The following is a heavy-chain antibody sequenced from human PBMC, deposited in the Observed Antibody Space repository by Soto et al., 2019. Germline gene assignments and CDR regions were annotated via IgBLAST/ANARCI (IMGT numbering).Heavy chain of an antibody. D-gene: IGHD1-26*01. Sequence: EVLLLESGGGLVQPGGSLRLSCEASGFSFSSFAMNWVRQAPGKGLEWVSAIGDSGASTYYADSVKGRFTISRDNSRNTLYLQLNSLRAEDTAVYYCAKGVELDVWVNGITVTVSS. CDR2: IGDSGAST. V-gene: IGHV3-23*01. CDR1: GFSFSSFA. J-gene: IGHJ6*04. CDR3: AKGVELDV.